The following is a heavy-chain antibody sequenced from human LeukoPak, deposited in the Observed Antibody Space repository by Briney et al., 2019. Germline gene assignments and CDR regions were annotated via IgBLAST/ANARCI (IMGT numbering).Heavy chain of an antibody. CDR1: CS. CDR2: ISSSSSYI. Sequence: CSMNWVRQAPGKGLEWVSSISSSSSYIYYADSVKGRFTISRDNAKNSLYLQINSLRAEDTAVYYCAREGYDSSGYYLDYWGQGTLVTVSS. D-gene: IGHD3-22*01. CDR3: AREGYDSSGYYLDY. J-gene: IGHJ4*02. V-gene: IGHV3-21*01.